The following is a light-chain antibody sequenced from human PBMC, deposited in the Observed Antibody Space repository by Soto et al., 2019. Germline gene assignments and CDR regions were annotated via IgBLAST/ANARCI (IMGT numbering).Light chain of an antibody. J-gene: IGKJ1*01. CDR2: WAS. CDR3: QQYYNLRRT. CDR1: QNVLFSSNNKNY. V-gene: IGKV4-1*01. Sequence: DIVMTQSPDSLAVSLGERATINCKSSQNVLFSSNNKNYLAWYQQKPGQPPKLLITWASTRESGVPDRFSGSGTRIDVTLTINSVQAEDGGVYYGQQYYNLRRTFGQGTKVEIK.